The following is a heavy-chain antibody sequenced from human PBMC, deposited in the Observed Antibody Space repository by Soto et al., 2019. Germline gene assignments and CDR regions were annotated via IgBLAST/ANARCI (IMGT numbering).Heavy chain of an antibody. J-gene: IGHJ5*02. CDR1: GASVSHGY. CDR3: ARRYYDSTGFAVDP. V-gene: IGHV4-59*02. D-gene: IGHD3-22*01. CDR2: MYFGGSF. Sequence: QMQLQASGPGLVKPSETLSLTCNVSGASVSHGYWSWIRQPPGKGLEWIGFMYFGGSFNYNPSLTSRAAISVETSMYQSSMKLTAVTASDTAVYYCARRYYDSTGFAVDPWGQGTLVTVSS.